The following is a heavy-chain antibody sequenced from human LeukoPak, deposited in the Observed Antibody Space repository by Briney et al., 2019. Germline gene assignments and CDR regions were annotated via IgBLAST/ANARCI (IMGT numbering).Heavy chain of an antibody. V-gene: IGHV4-38-2*02. J-gene: IGHJ3*02. Sequence: SETLSFTCAVPGYSISSGYYWGWIRQPPGKGLEWIGSIYHSGSTYYNPSLKSRVTISVDTSKNQFSLKLSSVTAADTAVYYCAREGRVAVARRYAFDIWGQGTMVTVSS. D-gene: IGHD6-19*01. CDR2: IYHSGST. CDR3: AREGRVAVARRYAFDI. CDR1: GYSISSGYY.